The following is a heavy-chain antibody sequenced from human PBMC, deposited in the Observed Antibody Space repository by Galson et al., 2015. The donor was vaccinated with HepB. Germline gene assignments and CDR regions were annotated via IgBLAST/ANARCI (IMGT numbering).Heavy chain of an antibody. CDR3: AKDRGTSSSWSEPARRNYGMDV. V-gene: IGHV3-21*01. CDR1: GFTFSSYS. D-gene: IGHD6-13*01. Sequence: SLRLSCAASGFTFSSYSMNWVRQAPGKGLEWVSSISSSSSYIYYADSVKGRFTISRDNAKNSLYLQMNSLRAEDTAVYYCAKDRGTSSSWSEPARRNYGMDVWGQGTTVTVSS. CDR2: ISSSSSYI. J-gene: IGHJ6*02.